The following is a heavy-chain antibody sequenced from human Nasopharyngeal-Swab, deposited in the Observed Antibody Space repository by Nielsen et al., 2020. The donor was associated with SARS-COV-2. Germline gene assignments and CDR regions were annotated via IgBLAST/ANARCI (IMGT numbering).Heavy chain of an antibody. D-gene: IGHD2-2*01. Sequence: SETLSLTCAVYGGSLSGYYWSWIRQPPGKGLDWIGEINHSGSTKYNPSPKSRVNISVDTSKNQFSLKVSSVTAADTAVYYCARGGYYCSSTSCYYYSGYYYGMDVWGQGTTVTVSS. CDR1: GGSLSGYY. V-gene: IGHV4-34*01. J-gene: IGHJ6*02. CDR2: INHSGST. CDR3: ARGGYYCSSTSCYYYSGYYYGMDV.